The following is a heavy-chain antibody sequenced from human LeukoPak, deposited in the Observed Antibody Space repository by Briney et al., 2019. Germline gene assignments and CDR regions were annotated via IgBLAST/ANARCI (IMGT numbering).Heavy chain of an antibody. CDR2: IMPLFNTA. J-gene: IGHJ6*03. CDR1: GGTFSSCS. Sequence: SVKVSCKASGGTFSSCSITWVRHAPGQGLEWMGGIMPLFNTANYAQQFQGRVTITTDESTSTAYMELSSLRFEDTAMYYCARVDRYHYYLDVWGKGTTVTVSS. CDR3: ARVDRYHYYLDV. V-gene: IGHV1-69*05.